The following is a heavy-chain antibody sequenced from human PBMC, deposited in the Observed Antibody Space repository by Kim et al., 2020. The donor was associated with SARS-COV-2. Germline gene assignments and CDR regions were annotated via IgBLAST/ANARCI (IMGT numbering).Heavy chain of an antibody. CDR2: INPSGGST. CDR1: GYTFTSYY. CDR3: AGDLSSSASYYYYGMDV. D-gene: IGHD6-6*01. J-gene: IGHJ6*02. Sequence: ASVKVSCKASGYTFTSYYMHWVRQAPGRGLEWMGIINPSGGSTSYAQKFQGRVTMTRDTSTSTVYMELSSLRSEETAVYYCAGDLSSSASYYYYGMDVWGQRTTVTV. V-gene: IGHV1-46*01.